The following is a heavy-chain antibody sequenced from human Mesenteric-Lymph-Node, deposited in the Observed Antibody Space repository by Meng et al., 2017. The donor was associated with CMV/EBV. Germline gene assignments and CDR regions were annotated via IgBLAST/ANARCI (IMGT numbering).Heavy chain of an antibody. CDR3: ARGPVAIYGVLHYYGLDV. J-gene: IGHJ6*02. CDR1: GFTFSTYG. V-gene: IGHV3-30*02. D-gene: IGHD3-3*01. CDR2: IRYDGSYR. Sequence: GESLKISCAASGFTFSTYGMHWVRQAPGKGLEWVAFIRYDGSYRYYVDSVKGRFTISRDNSKNTLYLQMNRLRAEDTAVYYCARGPVAIYGVLHYYGLDVWGQGTTVTVSS.